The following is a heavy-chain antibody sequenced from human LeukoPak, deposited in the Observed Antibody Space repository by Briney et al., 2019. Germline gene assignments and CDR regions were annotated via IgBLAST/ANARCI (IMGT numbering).Heavy chain of an antibody. D-gene: IGHD1-26*01. CDR2: ISSSSSTI. CDR1: GFTFSSYS. J-gene: IGHJ4*02. V-gene: IGHV3-48*01. Sequence: GGSLRLSCAASGFTFSSYSMNWVRQAPGKGLEWVSYISSSSSTIYYADSVKGRFTISRDTAKNSLYLQMNSLRAEDTAVYYCARGRVGAMYYFDYWGQGTLVTVSS. CDR3: ARGRVGAMYYFDY.